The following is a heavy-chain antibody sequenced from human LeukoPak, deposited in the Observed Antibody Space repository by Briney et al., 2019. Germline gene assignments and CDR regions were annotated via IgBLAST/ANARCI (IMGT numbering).Heavy chain of an antibody. D-gene: IGHD3-22*01. V-gene: IGHV3-23*01. J-gene: IGHJ4*02. CDR3: AKDPPHSDRSIYSDNS. CDR2: CADGGDI. CDR1: GFIFSNNI. Sequence: GGSLRLSCAASGFIFSNNIMNWVRQAPGKGLEWVSVCADGGDIYYADSVNGRSTISRDNSKNTLHLQMDSLRAEDTAVYYCAKDPPHSDRSIYSDNSWGQGTLVTVSS.